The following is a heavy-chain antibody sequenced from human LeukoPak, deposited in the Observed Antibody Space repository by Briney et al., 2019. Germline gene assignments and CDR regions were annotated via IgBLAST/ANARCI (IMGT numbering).Heavy chain of an antibody. Sequence: SETLSLTCTVSGVSISSYYWSWIRQPPGKGLEWIGYIYYSGSTNYNPSLKSRVTISVDTSKNQSSLKLSSVTAADTAVYYCARVDVNNWFDPWGQGTLVTVSS. CDR2: IYYSGST. D-gene: IGHD2-2*03. V-gene: IGHV4-59*01. J-gene: IGHJ5*02. CDR3: ARVDVNNWFDP. CDR1: GVSISSYY.